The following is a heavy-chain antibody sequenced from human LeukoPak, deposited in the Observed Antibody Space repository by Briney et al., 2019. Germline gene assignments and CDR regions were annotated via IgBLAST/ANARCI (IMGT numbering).Heavy chain of an antibody. J-gene: IGHJ6*03. V-gene: IGHV5-51*01. D-gene: IGHD5-18*01. CDR1: GYSFTSYW. Sequence: GESLKISCQGSGYSFTSYWIGWVRQMPGKGLEWMGIIYPGDSDTRYSPSFQGQVTISADKSISTAYVQWSSLKASDTAMYHCALGYSYGYYYMDVWGKGTTVTVSS. CDR2: IYPGDSDT. CDR3: ALGYSYGYYYMDV.